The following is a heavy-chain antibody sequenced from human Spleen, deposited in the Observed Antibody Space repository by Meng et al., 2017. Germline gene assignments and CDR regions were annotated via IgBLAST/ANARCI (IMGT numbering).Heavy chain of an antibody. J-gene: IGHJ4*02. CDR1: GFTFSNAW. D-gene: IGHD5-12*01. CDR2: IKSKTDGGTT. V-gene: IGHV3-15*01. CDR3: AKDRVTYSADEFDF. Sequence: GESLKISCAASGFTFSNAWMSWVRQAPGKGLEWVGRIKSKTDGGTTDYAAPVKGRFTISRDDSKDTLYLQMNSLKTEDTAVYYCAKDRVTYSADEFDFWGQGRLVTVSS.